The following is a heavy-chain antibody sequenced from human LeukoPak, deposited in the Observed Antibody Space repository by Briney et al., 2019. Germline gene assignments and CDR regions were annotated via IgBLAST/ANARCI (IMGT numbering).Heavy chain of an antibody. CDR3: ARGLFRYYASSGYQDY. CDR2: ISSSSSYI. J-gene: IGHJ4*02. Sequence: GGSLRLSCAASGFTFSSYSMNWVRQAPGKGLEWVSSISSSSSYIYYADSVKGRFTISRDNAKNSLYLQMNSLRAEDTAVYYCARGLFRYYASSGYQDYWGQGTLVTVSS. V-gene: IGHV3-21*01. D-gene: IGHD3-22*01. CDR1: GFTFSSYS.